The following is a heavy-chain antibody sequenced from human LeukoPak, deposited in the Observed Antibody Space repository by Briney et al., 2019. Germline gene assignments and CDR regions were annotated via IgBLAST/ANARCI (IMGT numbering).Heavy chain of an antibody. CDR2: LYSRGNP. CDR3: ARLQPDSGECAFDI. CDR1: GASISTHY. J-gene: IGHJ3*02. Sequence: SETLSLTCTVSGASISTHYWSWIRQSPGKGLEWIGYLYSRGNPNYNPSLKRRVTISVDTSKNHFSLTLSSVTAADTAVYYCARLQPDSGECAFDIWGQGTMVTVSS. V-gene: IGHV4-59*11. D-gene: IGHD1-1*01.